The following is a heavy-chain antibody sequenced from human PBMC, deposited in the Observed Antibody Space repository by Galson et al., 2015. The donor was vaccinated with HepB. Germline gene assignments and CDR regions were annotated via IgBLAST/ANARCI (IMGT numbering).Heavy chain of an antibody. CDR2: IWYDGSNK. CDR1: GFTFSKYG. Sequence: SLRLSCAASGFTFSKYGMHWVRQAPGKGLEWVAVIWYDGSNKYYPDSVKGRFTISRDNSKNTLYLQMNSLRADDTAVYYCARAAQREYYGSGSYYDDFDLWGQGTMVTVSS. J-gene: IGHJ3*01. V-gene: IGHV3-33*08. D-gene: IGHD3-10*01. CDR3: ARAAQREYYGSGSYYDDFDL.